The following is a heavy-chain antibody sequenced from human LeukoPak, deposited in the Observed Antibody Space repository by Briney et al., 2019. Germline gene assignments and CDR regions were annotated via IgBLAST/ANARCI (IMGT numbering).Heavy chain of an antibody. V-gene: IGHV4-59*11. J-gene: IGHJ4*02. CDR3: ARGRQGGTFDY. Sequence: PSETLSLTCTVSGGSISSHYWSWIRQPPGKGLEWIGYIYYSGSTNYNPSLKSRVTISVDTSKNQFSLELSSVTAADTAVYYCARGRQGGTFDYWGQGTLVTVSS. D-gene: IGHD3-16*01. CDR1: GGSISSHY. CDR2: IYYSGST.